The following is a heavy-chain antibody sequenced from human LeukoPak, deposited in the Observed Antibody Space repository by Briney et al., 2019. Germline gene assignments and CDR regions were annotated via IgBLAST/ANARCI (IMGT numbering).Heavy chain of an antibody. CDR1: GFTFSSYG. D-gene: IGHD6-19*01. J-gene: IGHJ4*02. CDR3: AKAPPHSCGWYVFDY. CDR2: IRYDGSNK. Sequence: PGGSLRLSCAASGFTFSSYGIHWVRQAPGKGLEWVAFIRYDGSNKYYADSVKGRFTISRDNSKNTLYLQMNSLRAEDTAVYYCAKAPPHSCGWYVFDYWGQGTLVTVSS. V-gene: IGHV3-30*02.